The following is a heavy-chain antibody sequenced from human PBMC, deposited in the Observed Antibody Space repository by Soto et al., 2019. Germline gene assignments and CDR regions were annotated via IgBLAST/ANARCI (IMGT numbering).Heavy chain of an antibody. J-gene: IGHJ5*02. CDR2: INHSGST. CDR1: GGSFSGYY. CDR3: ARGHISAAAGLNWFDP. V-gene: IGHV4-34*01. Sequence: PSETLSLTCAVYGGSFSGYYCSWIRLPPGKGREWIGEINHSGSTNYNPSLKSRVTISVETSQNQFSLKRSSVTAAYTVVYYFARGHISAAAGLNWFDPWGQGTLVTVSS. D-gene: IGHD6-13*01.